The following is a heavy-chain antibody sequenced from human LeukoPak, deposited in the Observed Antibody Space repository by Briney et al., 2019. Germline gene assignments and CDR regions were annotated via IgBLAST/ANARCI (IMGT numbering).Heavy chain of an antibody. CDR2: INPNSGGT. D-gene: IGHD2-2*02. CDR3: ARDHYCSSTSCYTIFDY. CDR1: GYTFTGYY. Sequence: ASVKVSCKASGYTFTGYYMHWVRQAPGQGLEWMGWINPNSGGTNYAQKFQGRVTMTRDTSTSTAYMELSRLRSDDTAVYYCARDHYCSSTSCYTIFDYWGQGNLVTVSS. J-gene: IGHJ4*02. V-gene: IGHV1-2*02.